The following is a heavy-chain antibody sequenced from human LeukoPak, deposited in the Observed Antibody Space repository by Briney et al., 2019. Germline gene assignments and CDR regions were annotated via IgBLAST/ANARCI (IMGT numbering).Heavy chain of an antibody. CDR3: AKDGSTNYYGSGSPYYYYYYMDV. CDR2: IKQDGSEK. J-gene: IGHJ6*03. D-gene: IGHD3-10*01. Sequence: GSLRLSCAASGFTFSSYWMSWVRQAPGKGLEWVANIKQDGSEKYYVDSVKGRFTISRDNAKNSLYLQMNSLRAEDTALYYCAKDGSTNYYGSGSPYYYYYYMDVWGKGTTVTISS. CDR1: GFTFSSYW. V-gene: IGHV3-7*03.